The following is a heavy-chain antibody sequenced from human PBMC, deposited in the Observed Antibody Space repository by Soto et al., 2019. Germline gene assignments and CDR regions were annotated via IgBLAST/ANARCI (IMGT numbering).Heavy chain of an antibody. CDR2: ISYDGSNK. CDR3: AKAGLHYFDY. Sequence: QVQLVESGGGVVQPGRSLRLSCAASGFNFSRYGMNWVRQAPGKGLEWVAVISYDGSNKYYADSVEGRFTISRDSSKNTLFLQVNSLRPEDTAVYYCAKAGLHYFDYWGQGTLVTVSS. CDR1: GFNFSRYG. V-gene: IGHV3-30*18. D-gene: IGHD3-9*01. J-gene: IGHJ4*02.